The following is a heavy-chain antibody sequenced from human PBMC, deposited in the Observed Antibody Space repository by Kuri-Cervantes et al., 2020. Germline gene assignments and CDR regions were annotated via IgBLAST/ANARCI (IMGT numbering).Heavy chain of an antibody. CDR2: ISSSSSTI. D-gene: IGHD2-15*01. CDR3: AKAGGYCSGGSCLDY. Sequence: GESLKISCAASGFTFSSYAMSWVRQAPGKGLEWVSYISSSSSTIYYADSVKGRFTISRDNAKNSLYLQMNSLRAEDTAVYYCAKAGGYCSGGSCLDYWGQGTLVTVSS. J-gene: IGHJ4*02. CDR1: GFTFSSYA. V-gene: IGHV3-48*01.